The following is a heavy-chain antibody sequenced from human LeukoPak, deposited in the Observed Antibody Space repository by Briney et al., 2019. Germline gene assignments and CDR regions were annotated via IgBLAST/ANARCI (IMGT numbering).Heavy chain of an antibody. V-gene: IGHV1-46*01. CDR1: GYTFTSYY. CDR3: ARVWVGATKAGYGY. J-gene: IGHJ4*02. D-gene: IGHD1-26*01. CDR2: ISTSGGNT. Sequence: ASVKVSCKASGYTFTSYYMHWVRQAPGQGLEWMGIISTSGGNTGSAQKFQGRIIMTRDTSTSTVYLDLSSLRSDDTAVYYCARVWVGATKAGYGYWGQGTLVTVSS.